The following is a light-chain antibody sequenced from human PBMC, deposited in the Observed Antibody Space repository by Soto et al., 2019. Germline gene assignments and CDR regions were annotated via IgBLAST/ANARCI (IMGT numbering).Light chain of an antibody. V-gene: IGKV3-20*01. CDR3: QQYGSSLKT. CDR2: GAS. Sequence: EIVLTQSPGTLSLSPGERATLSCRASQSVSSSYLAWYQQKPGQAPRLLIYGASSRATGIPDRFSGSGSGTDFTLTISRLEPEDVAVYYCQQYGSSLKTLGQGTKVDIK. CDR1: QSVSSSY. J-gene: IGKJ1*01.